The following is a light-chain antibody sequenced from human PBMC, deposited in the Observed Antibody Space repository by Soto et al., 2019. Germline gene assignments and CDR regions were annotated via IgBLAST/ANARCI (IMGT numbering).Light chain of an antibody. Sequence: THSPSSLSASVGDRVTITCRASQSISSYLNWYQQKLGQAPRLLIYGASSRATGIPDRFSGSGSGTDFTLTISRLEPEDFAVYYCQQYGTSRATFGQGTKVDIK. V-gene: IGKV3-20*01. CDR3: QQYGTSRAT. J-gene: IGKJ1*01. CDR2: GAS. CDR1: QSISSY.